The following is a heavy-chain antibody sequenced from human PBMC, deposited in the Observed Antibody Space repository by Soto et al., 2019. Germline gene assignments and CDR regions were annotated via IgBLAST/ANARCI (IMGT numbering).Heavy chain of an antibody. D-gene: IGHD6-13*01. CDR3: AKDRTYSSSWHLALTNYYYYGMDV. CDR1: GFTFSSYG. CDR2: ISYDGSNK. Sequence: LRLSCAASGFTFSSYGMHWVRQAPGKGLEGVAVISYDGSNKYYADSVKGRFTISRDNSKNTLYLQMNSLRAEDTAVYYCAKDRTYSSSWHLALTNYYYYGMDVWGQRTTVTRSS. J-gene: IGHJ6*02. V-gene: IGHV3-30*18.